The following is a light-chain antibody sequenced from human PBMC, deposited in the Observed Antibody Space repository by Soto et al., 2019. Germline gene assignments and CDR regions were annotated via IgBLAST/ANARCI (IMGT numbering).Light chain of an antibody. V-gene: IGKV1-27*01. CDR3: QRTYNAPLT. Sequence: DIQLTQSPSSLFASIGERVTVTCRVSQDISSYLDWCRQKPGKVPKILIYSASSLQSGVPSRISGCGSGTDFTLTISSLQPEDVTPHYGQRTYNAPLTFGGGTKVEIQ. CDR2: SAS. J-gene: IGKJ4*01. CDR1: QDISSY.